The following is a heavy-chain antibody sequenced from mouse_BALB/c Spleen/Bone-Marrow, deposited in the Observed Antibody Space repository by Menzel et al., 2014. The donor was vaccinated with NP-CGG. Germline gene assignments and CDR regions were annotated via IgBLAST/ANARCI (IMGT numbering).Heavy chain of an antibody. J-gene: IGHJ2*01. CDR2: ISSGGSYT. V-gene: IGHV5-9*02. D-gene: IGHD4-1*01. CDR1: GFAFSSYD. CDR3: ARPLTGAYFDY. Sequence: EVMLVESGGGLVKPGGSLKLSCAASGFAFSSYDMSWVRQTPEKRLEWVATISSGGSYTYYPDSVKGRFTISRDNARNTLYLQMSSPRSEDTALYYCARPLTGAYFDYWGQGTTLTVSS.